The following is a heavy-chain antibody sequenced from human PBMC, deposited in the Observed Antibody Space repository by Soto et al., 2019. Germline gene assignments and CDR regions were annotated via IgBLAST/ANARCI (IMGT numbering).Heavy chain of an antibody. CDR3: ARGPSYGGKDPSAFDY. V-gene: IGHV4-59*01. CDR1: GGTISSYD. Sequence: SETLSLTCTVSGGTISSYDWSWIRQPPGKGLEWIGYIYYSGSTNYNPSLKSRVTISVDTSKNQFSLKLSSVTAADTAVYYCARGPSYGGKDPSAFDYWGQGTLVTVSS. D-gene: IGHD4-17*01. CDR2: IYYSGST. J-gene: IGHJ4*02.